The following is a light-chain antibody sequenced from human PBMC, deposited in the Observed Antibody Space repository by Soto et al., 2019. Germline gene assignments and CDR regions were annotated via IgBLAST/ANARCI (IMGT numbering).Light chain of an antibody. CDR3: LQHNSYPRT. CDR2: AAS. V-gene: IGKV1-5*01. Sequence: DIQMTQSPSTLSASVGDRVTISCRASQTISSWLAWYQQKPGKAPKRLIYAASSLQSGVPPRFSGSGSGTEFTLTISSLQPEDFATYFCLQHNSYPRTFGQGTKVDIK. J-gene: IGKJ1*01. CDR1: QTISSW.